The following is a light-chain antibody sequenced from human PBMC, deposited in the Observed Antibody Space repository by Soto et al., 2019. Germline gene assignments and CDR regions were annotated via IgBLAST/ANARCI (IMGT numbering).Light chain of an antibody. V-gene: IGLV2-8*01. CDR3: SSYAGANRV. Sequence: QCALTQPPSASGSPGQSVTISCTGTSCDVGANNYVSWYQQHPGKAPKLMIYEVTKRPSGVPDRFSGSKSGNTASLTVSGLQAEDEADYYCSSYAGANRVFGTGTKLTVL. CDR2: EVT. J-gene: IGLJ1*01. CDR1: SCDVGANNY.